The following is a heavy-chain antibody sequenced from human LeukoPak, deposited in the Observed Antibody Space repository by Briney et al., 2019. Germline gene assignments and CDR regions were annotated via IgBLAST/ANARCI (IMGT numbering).Heavy chain of an antibody. V-gene: IGHV3-23*01. J-gene: IGHJ4*02. Sequence: GGSLRLSCAASGFTFSSYGMSWVRQAPGKGLEWVSAISGSGGSTYYADSVKGRFTISRDNSKNTLYLQMNSLRAEDTAVYYCAKLVTVGLSTDYWGQGTLVTVSS. CDR1: GFTFSSYG. D-gene: IGHD2/OR15-2a*01. CDR3: AKLVTVGLSTDY. CDR2: ISGSGGST.